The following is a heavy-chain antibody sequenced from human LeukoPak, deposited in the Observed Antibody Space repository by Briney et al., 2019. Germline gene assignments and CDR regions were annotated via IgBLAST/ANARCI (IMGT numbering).Heavy chain of an antibody. V-gene: IGHV4-61*01. J-gene: IGHJ6*03. D-gene: IGHD2-21*01. CDR3: ARGCGGDCYSPILYYYYYYMDV. CDR2: FYYSGST. Sequence: PSETLSLTCTVSGGSISSSSYYWSWIRQPPGKGLEWIGYFYYSGSTNYNPSLKSSVTISVDTSKNQFSLKLSSVTAADTAVYYCARGCGGDCYSPILYYYYYYMDVWGKGTTVTVSS. CDR1: GGSISSSSYY.